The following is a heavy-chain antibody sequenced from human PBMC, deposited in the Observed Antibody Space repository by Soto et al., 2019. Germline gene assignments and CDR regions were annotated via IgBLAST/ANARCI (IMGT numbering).Heavy chain of an antibody. CDR1: GGSITNYF. Sequence: SETLSLTCTISGGSITNYFWSCIRQPPGKGLERIGYVYYSGSTKYNPSLESRVTISADTSKNQFSLRVTSVTAADTALYYCAKDRRSDADGHTRYFWDKGILVTVSS. CDR2: VYYSGST. V-gene: IGHV4-59*01. J-gene: IGHJ4*02. CDR3: AKDRRSDADGHTRYF. D-gene: IGHD3-16*01.